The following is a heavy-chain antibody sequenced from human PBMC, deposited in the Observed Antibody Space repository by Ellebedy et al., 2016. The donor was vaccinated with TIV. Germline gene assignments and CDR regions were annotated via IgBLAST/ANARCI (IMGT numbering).Heavy chain of an antibody. V-gene: IGHV4-34*01. CDR2: INHSRIT. D-gene: IGHD1-26*01. CDR1: GGSFSGYY. Sequence: MPSETLSLTCAVYGGSFSGYYWSWIRQPPGKGLEWIGEINHSRITYYNPSLKSRVTISVDTSKNQFSLKLSSVTAADTAAYYCARPPIVGGTVAFDYWGQGILVTVSS. CDR3: ARPPIVGGTVAFDY. J-gene: IGHJ4*02.